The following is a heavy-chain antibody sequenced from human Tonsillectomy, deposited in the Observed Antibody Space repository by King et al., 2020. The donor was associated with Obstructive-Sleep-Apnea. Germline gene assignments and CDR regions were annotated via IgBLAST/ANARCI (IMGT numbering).Heavy chain of an antibody. J-gene: IGHJ4*02. V-gene: IGHV1-8*01. CDR2: MNPNSGNT. D-gene: IGHD3-10*01. CDR1: GYTFTNYD. Sequence: QLVKSGAEVKKPGASVKVSCKASGYTFTNYDVNWVRQATGQGLEWMGWMNPNSGNTDYSQKFQGRVTMTRNTSISTAFMELSSLRSEDTAVYYCARGLGYYGSGSYSRVFYFDYWGQGTLVTVSS. CDR3: ARGLGYYGSGSYSRVFYFDY.